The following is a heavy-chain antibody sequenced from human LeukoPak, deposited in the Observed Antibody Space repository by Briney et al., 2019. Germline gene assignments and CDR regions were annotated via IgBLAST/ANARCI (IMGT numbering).Heavy chain of an antibody. V-gene: IGHV4-59*01. J-gene: IGHJ6*02. CDR3: ARSKTPPYYYGMDV. CDR1: GGSISSYY. CDR2: IYYSGST. Sequence: SETLSLTCTVSGGSISSYYWSWLRQPPGKGLEWIGYIYYSGSTNYNPSLKSRVTISVDTSKNQFSLKLSSVTAADTAVYCCARSKTPPYYYGMDVWGQGTTVTVSS.